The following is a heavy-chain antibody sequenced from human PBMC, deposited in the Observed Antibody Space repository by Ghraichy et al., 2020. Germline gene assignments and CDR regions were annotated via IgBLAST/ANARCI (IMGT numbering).Heavy chain of an antibody. J-gene: IGHJ6*02. CDR1: GGSISSYY. D-gene: IGHD2-2*01. V-gene: IGHV4-59*08. Sequence: ETLSLTCTVSGGSISSYYWSWIRQPPGKGLEWIGYIYYSGSTNYNPSLKSRVTISVDTSKNQFSLKLSSVTAADTAVYYCARRVGYYGMDVWGQGTTVTVSS. CDR3: ARRVGYYGMDV. CDR2: IYYSGST.